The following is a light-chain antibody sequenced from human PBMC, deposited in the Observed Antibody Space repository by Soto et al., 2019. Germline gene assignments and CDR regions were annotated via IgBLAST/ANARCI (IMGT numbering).Light chain of an antibody. CDR1: QSLLHSNGYYY. V-gene: IGKV2-28*01. Sequence: VMTQSPLSLPVTPGEPASISCSSIQSLLHSNGYYYLDWYLQKPGQSPQLLIYLGSNRASGVPDRFSGSGSGTDSTLKISRVEAEDVGVYYCMQALQTPITFGQGTRLEIK. CDR2: LGS. CDR3: MQALQTPIT. J-gene: IGKJ5*01.